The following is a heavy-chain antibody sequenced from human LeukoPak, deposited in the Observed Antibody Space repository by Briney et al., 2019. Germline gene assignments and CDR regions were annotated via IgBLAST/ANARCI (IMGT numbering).Heavy chain of an antibody. V-gene: IGHV1-69*04. Sequence: ASVKVSCKASGGTFSSYAISWVRQAPGQGLEWMGRIIPILGIANYAQKFQGRVTITADKSTSTAYMELSSLRSEDTAVYYCARARSGKYYDSSAPGYWGQGTLVTVSS. D-gene: IGHD3-22*01. CDR1: GGTFSSYA. CDR3: ARARSGKYYDSSAPGY. J-gene: IGHJ4*02. CDR2: IIPILGIA.